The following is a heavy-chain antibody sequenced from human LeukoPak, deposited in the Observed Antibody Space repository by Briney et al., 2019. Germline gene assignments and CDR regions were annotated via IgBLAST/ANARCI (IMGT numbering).Heavy chain of an antibody. J-gene: IGHJ4*02. Sequence: GGSLRLSCAASGFTFSNYAMSWVRQAPGKGLEWVSTISGSDGRTYYADSVKGRFTISRDNSKNTLYLQMNSLRAEDTAVYYCAKDGYGFWSGYSFDYWGQGTLVTVSS. CDR1: GFTFSNYA. V-gene: IGHV3-23*01. D-gene: IGHD3/OR15-3a*01. CDR3: AKDGYGFWSGYSFDY. CDR2: ISGSDGRT.